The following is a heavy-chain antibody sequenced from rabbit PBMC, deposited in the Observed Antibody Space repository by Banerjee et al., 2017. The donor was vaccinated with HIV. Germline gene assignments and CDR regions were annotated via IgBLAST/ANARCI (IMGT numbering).Heavy chain of an antibody. V-gene: IGHV1S45*01. D-gene: IGHD8-1*01. CDR1: GFDFSSYYM. CDR3: ARLYDGSIYSYYFNL. Sequence: QEQLKESGGGLVQPGGSLTLSCKASGFDFSSYYMNWVRQAPGKGLEWIGRIYAGKGSSDYANWVNGRFTISKTSSTTVTLQMTSLTAADTATYFCARLYDGSIYSYYFNLWGPGTLAPS. J-gene: IGHJ4*01. CDR2: IYAGKGSS.